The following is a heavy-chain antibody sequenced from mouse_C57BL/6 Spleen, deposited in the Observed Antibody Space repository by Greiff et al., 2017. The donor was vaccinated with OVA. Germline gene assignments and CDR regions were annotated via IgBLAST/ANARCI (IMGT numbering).Heavy chain of an antibody. CDR3: ARRAYYYGSGGWFAY. Sequence: EVKLVESGPGLAKPSQTLSLTCSVTGYSITSDYWNWIRKFPGNKLEYMGYISYSGSTYYTPSLKSRISLTRDTSKNQYYLQLNSVTAEDTATDYCARRAYYYGSGGWFAYWGQGTLVTVSA. D-gene: IGHD1-1*01. CDR2: ISYSGST. V-gene: IGHV3-8*01. CDR1: GYSITSDY. J-gene: IGHJ3*01.